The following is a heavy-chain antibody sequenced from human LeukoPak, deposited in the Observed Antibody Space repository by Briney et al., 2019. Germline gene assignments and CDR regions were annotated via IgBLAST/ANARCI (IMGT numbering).Heavy chain of an antibody. CDR1: GGSFSGYY. D-gene: IGHD5-12*01. CDR3: ARVLEGGYEMLDY. CDR2: INHSGST. V-gene: IGHV4-34*01. J-gene: IGHJ4*02. Sequence: SETLSLTCAVYGGSFSGYYWSWIRQPPGKGLEWIGEINHSGSTNYNPSLKSRVTISVDTSKNQFSLKLSSVTAADTAVYYCARVLEGGYEMLDYWGQGTLVTVSS.